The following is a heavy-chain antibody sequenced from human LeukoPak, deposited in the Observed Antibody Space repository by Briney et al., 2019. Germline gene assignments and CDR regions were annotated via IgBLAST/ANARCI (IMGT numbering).Heavy chain of an antibody. CDR2: IIPIFGTA. J-gene: IGHJ4*02. Sequence: ASVKVSCKACGGTFSSYAISWVRQAPGQGLEWMGGIIPIFGTANYAQKFQGRVTITTDESTSTAYMELSSLRSEDTAAYYCARGYSGYGGWYFDYWGQGTLVTVSS. CDR1: GGTFSSYA. CDR3: ARGYSGYGGWYFDY. D-gene: IGHD5-12*01. V-gene: IGHV1-69*05.